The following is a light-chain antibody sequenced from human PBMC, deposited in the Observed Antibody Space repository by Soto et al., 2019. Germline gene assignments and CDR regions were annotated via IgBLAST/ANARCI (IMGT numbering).Light chain of an antibody. CDR3: QEYNNWRPIT. Sequence: IVMTQSPATLSVSPGERATLSCRASQSISSKLAWYQQKPGQAPRLLIYGASTRATGIPVRFSGSGCGSEFTLTITSLQSEDFAVYYCQEYNNWRPITFGGGTKVDIK. CDR1: QSISSK. J-gene: IGKJ4*01. V-gene: IGKV3-15*01. CDR2: GAS.